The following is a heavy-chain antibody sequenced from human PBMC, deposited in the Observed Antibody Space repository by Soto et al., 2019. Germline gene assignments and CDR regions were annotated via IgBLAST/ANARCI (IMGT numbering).Heavy chain of an antibody. CDR2: SIPILGIA. Sequence: QVQLVQSGAEVKKPGSSVKVSCKASGGTFSSYTISWVRQAPGQGLEWMGRSIPILGIANYAQKFQGRVTITADKSTSTAYMELSSLRSEDTAVYYCAKGAAMEDHHDYWGQGTLVTVSS. CDR1: GGTFSSYT. D-gene: IGHD5-18*01. CDR3: AKGAAMEDHHDY. J-gene: IGHJ4*02. V-gene: IGHV1-69*02.